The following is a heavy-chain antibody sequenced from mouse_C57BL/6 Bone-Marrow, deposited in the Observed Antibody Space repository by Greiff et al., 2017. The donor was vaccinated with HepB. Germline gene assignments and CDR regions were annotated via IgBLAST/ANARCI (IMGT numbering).Heavy chain of an antibody. Sequence: QVQLQQSGPELVKPGASVKISCKASGYAFSSSWMNWVKQRPGKGLEWIGRIYPGDGDTNYNGKFKGKATLTADKSSSTAYMQLSSLTSEDSAVYFCARGSYYGSSAWFAYWGQGTLVTVSA. V-gene: IGHV1-82*01. D-gene: IGHD1-1*01. CDR1: GYAFSSSW. CDR2: IYPGDGDT. CDR3: ARGSYYGSSAWFAY. J-gene: IGHJ3*01.